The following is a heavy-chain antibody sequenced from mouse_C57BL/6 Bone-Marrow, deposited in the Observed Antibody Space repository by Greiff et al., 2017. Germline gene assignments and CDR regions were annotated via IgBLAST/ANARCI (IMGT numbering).Heavy chain of an antibody. CDR3: ARDGGYGDFDY. Sequence: QVQLQQSGAELVRPGTSVKVSCKASGYAFTNYLIEWVKQRPGQGLEWIGVIYPGSGGTNYNEKFKGKATLTADKSSSTAYMQLSSLTSEDSAVYFSARDGGYGDFDYWGQGTTLTVSS. CDR2: IYPGSGGT. D-gene: IGHD3-1*01. J-gene: IGHJ2*01. V-gene: IGHV1-54*01. CDR1: GYAFTNYL.